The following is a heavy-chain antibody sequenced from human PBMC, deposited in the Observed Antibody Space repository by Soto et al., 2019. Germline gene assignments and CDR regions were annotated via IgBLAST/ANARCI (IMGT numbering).Heavy chain of an antibody. Sequence: GASVKVSCKASGYTFTSYGISWVRQAPGQGLEWMGWISAYNGNTNYAQKLQGRVTMTTDTSTSTAYMELRSLRSDDTAVYYCARVGFTDIVVVPAAIQAVADYYYGMDVWGQGTTVTVSS. CDR3: ARVGFTDIVVVPAAIQAVADYYYGMDV. J-gene: IGHJ6*02. V-gene: IGHV1-18*04. CDR2: ISAYNGNT. CDR1: GYTFTSYG. D-gene: IGHD2-2*02.